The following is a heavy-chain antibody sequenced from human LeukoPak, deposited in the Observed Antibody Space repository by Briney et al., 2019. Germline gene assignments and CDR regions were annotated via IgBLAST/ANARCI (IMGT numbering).Heavy chain of an antibody. CDR2: INHSGST. D-gene: IGHD3-22*01. CDR1: GGSFSGYY. Sequence: SETLSLTCAVYGGSFSGYYWSWIRQPPGKGLEWIGEINHSGSTNYNPSLKGRVTMSLDTSKNQFSLKLSSVTAADTAVYYCARANSYDSSGHYYEFDYWGQGTLVTVSS. J-gene: IGHJ4*02. V-gene: IGHV4-34*01. CDR3: ARANSYDSSGHYYEFDY.